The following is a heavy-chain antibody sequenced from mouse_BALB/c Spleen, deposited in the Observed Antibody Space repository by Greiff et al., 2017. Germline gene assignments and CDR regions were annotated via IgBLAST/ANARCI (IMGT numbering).Heavy chain of an antibody. Sequence: EVQLHQSGAELVRSGASVKLSCTASGFNIKDYYMHWVKQRPEQGLEWIGWIDPENGDTEYAPKFQGKATMTADTSSNTAYLQLSSLTSEDTAVYYCTDGSWFAYWGQGTLVTVSA. V-gene: IGHV14-4*02. J-gene: IGHJ3*01. CDR2: IDPENGDT. D-gene: IGHD2-2*01. CDR1: GFNIKDYY. CDR3: TDGSWFAY.